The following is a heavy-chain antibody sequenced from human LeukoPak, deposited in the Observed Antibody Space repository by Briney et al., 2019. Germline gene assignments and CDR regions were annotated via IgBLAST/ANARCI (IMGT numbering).Heavy chain of an antibody. CDR2: MNRNRGNT. CDR3: ARGGGYSYGNMDV. V-gene: IGHV1-8*03. Sequence: GASVKVSCKASGYTFTSYDINWVRQATGQGLEWVRWMNRNRGNTDYAQKFQGRITITRNTSISTAYMELSSLSSEDTAVYYCARGGGYSYGNMDVWGKGTTVTVSS. D-gene: IGHD5-18*01. J-gene: IGHJ6*03. CDR1: GYTFTSYD.